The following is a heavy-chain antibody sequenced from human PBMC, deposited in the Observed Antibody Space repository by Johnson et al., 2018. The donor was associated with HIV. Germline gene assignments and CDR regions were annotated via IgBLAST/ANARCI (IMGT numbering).Heavy chain of an antibody. CDR2: ISSSGSTI. CDR3: VREHRADESFDL. Sequence: VQLVESGGGLVQPGGSLRLSCAASGFTFSSYAMSWVRQAPGKGLEWVSYISSSGSTIYYADSVEGRFTISRENVKNFVYLQMNSLTAGDTAVYYCVREHRADESFDLWGQGTMVTVSS. CDR1: GFTFSSYA. V-gene: IGHV3-48*01. D-gene: IGHD1-14*01. J-gene: IGHJ3*01.